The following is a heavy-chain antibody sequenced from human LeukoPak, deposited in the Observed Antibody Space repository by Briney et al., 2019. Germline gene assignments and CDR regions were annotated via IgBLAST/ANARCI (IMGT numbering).Heavy chain of an antibody. CDR1: GYTFTGYY. J-gene: IGHJ6*03. Sequence: ASVKVSCTASGYTFTGYYMHRVRQAPGQGLEWMGWINPNSGGTNSAQRCQGRVTMTRDTCISTAYMELSRLRSDDTAVYYGARDGWFGELLGYMDVWGKGTTVTVSS. CDR2: INPNSGGT. CDR3: ARDGWFGELLGYMDV. V-gene: IGHV1-2*02. D-gene: IGHD3-10*01.